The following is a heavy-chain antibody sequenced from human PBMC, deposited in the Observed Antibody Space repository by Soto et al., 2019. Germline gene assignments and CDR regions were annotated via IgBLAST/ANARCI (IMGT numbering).Heavy chain of an antibody. CDR2: ISYDGSNK. D-gene: IGHD2-15*01. CDR1: GFTFSSYA. J-gene: IGHJ5*02. Sequence: PGGSLRLSCAASGFTFSSYAMHWVRQAPGKGLEWVAVISYDGSNKYYADSVKGRFTISRDNSKNTLYLQMNSLRAEDTAVYYCARGRMPYSKAQYNWFDPWGQGTLVTVPQ. CDR3: ARGRMPYSKAQYNWFDP. V-gene: IGHV3-30-3*01.